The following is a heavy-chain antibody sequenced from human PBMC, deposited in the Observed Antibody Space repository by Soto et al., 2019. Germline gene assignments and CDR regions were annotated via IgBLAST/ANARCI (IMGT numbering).Heavy chain of an antibody. CDR1: GGSISSGGYY. J-gene: IGHJ3*02. Sequence: PSETLSLTCTVSGGSISSGGYYWSWIRQHPGKGLEWIGYIYYSGSTYYNPSLKSRVTISVDTSKNQFSLKLSSVTAADTAVYYCARHRDTVVVVANDRPAFDIWGQGTMVTVSS. V-gene: IGHV4-31*03. CDR2: IYYSGST. D-gene: IGHD2-15*01. CDR3: ARHRDTVVVVANDRPAFDI.